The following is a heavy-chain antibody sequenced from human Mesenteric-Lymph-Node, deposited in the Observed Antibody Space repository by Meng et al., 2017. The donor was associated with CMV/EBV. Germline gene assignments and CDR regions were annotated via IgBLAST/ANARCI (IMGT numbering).Heavy chain of an antibody. CDR1: GGSVNSYD. CDR3: ARVIAAAGRAIDY. Sequence: SETLSLTCTVSGGSVNSYDWSWIRQPPEKGLEWIGYIDYSGSSNYNPSLKSRVTISVNTSKNQFSLKLSSVTAADTAVYYCARVIAAAGRAIDYWGQGTLVTVSS. D-gene: IGHD6-13*01. CDR2: IDYSGSS. J-gene: IGHJ4*02. V-gene: IGHV4-59*02.